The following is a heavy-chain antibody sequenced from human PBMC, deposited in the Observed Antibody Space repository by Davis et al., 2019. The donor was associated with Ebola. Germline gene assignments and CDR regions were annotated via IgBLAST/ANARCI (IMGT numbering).Heavy chain of an antibody. J-gene: IGHJ6*02. D-gene: IGHD5-12*01. CDR1: GFTVSSNY. CDR3: ARYSGYDYYYYYGMDV. Sequence: GESLKISCAASGFTVSSNYMSWVRQAPGKGLEWVSSISGGSGYIYYADSVKGRFTISRDNAKNSLYLQMNSLRAEDTAVYYCARYSGYDYYYYYGMDVWGQGTTVTVSS. V-gene: IGHV3-21*01. CDR2: ISGGSGYI.